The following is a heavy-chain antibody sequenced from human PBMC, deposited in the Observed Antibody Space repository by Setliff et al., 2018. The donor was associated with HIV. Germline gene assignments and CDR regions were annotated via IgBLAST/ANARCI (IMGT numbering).Heavy chain of an antibody. J-gene: IGHJ3*02. Sequence: ASVKVSCKASGYTLTGYYMHWVRQAPGQGLEWMEWINPNTGGTNYAQKFQGRVTMTRDTSIRTAYMEVSGLRYDDTAVYYCARSGSYSSNDGFDIWGPGTLVTVSS. D-gene: IGHD1-26*01. V-gene: IGHV1-2*02. CDR2: INPNTGGT. CDR1: GYTLTGYY. CDR3: ARSGSYSSNDGFDI.